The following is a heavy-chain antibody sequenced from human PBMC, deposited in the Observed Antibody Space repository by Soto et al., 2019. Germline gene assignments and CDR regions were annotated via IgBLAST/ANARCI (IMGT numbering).Heavy chain of an antibody. CDR3: VTRARRPAHYYYYMDV. V-gene: IGHV1-69*02. J-gene: IGHJ6*03. CDR1: GGTFSSYT. Sequence: QVQLVQSGAEVKKPGSSVKVSCKASGGTFSSYTISWVRQAPGQGLEWMGRIIPILGIANYAQKFQGRVTITADKSTSTAYMELSSLRSEDTAVYYCVTRARRPAHYYYYMDVWGKGTTVTVSS. CDR2: IIPILGIA.